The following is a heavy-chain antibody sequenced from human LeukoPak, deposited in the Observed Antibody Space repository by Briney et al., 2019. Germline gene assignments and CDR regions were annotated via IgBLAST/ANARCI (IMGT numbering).Heavy chain of an antibody. CDR3: AIGYYDSSGSLDY. V-gene: IGHV3-74*01. Sequence: PGGSLRLSCAASGFTFSSYWMHWVRQAPGKGLVWVSRINSDGSSTSYADSVKGRFTISRDNAKNTLYLQMNRLRAADTAVYYRAIGYYDSSGSLDYWGQGTLVTVSS. CDR1: GFTFSSYW. CDR2: INSDGSST. J-gene: IGHJ4*02. D-gene: IGHD3-22*01.